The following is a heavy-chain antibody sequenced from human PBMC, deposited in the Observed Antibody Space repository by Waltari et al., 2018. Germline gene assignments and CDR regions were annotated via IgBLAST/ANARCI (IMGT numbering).Heavy chain of an antibody. J-gene: IGHJ6*03. CDR1: GFTFGSFT. V-gene: IGHV3-21*01. CDR2: ISSSSGFM. CDR3: AKVSAPYYMDV. Sequence: EVQLVESGGGLVKPGGSLRLSCTASGFTFGSFTMNWVRQAPGKGLEWVSSISSSSGFMYYADSLKGRFTISRDNTKNSLYLQIHSLRAEDTAVYYCAKVSAPYYMDVWGKGTTVTVSS. D-gene: IGHD3-3*02.